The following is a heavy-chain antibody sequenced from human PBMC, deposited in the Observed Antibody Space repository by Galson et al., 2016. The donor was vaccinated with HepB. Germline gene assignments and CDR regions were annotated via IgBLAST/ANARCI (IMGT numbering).Heavy chain of an antibody. D-gene: IGHD3-16*01. CDR1: GFTFSSYA. Sequence: SLRLSCAAAGFTFSSYAMHWVRQAPGKGLEWVAVMWFNGTQTHYADSVRGRFTVSRDKSTNTLNLHMNSLRAEDTAIYYCARDALGFGPEYWGQGTLVAVSS. CDR3: ARDALGFGPEY. V-gene: IGHV3-33*01. J-gene: IGHJ4*02. CDR2: MWFNGTQT.